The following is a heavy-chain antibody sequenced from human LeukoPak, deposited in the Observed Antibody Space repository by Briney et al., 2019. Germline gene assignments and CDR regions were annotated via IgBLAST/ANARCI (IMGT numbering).Heavy chain of an antibody. CDR3: ARDFGY. CDR2: ISWNSGSI. V-gene: IGHV3-9*01. J-gene: IGHJ4*02. CDR1: GFTFDDYA. Sequence: PGGSLRLSCAASGFTFDDYAMHWVRQAPGKGLEWVSGISWNSGSIGYADSVKGRFTISRDNAKNSLYLQMNSLRAEDTAVYYCARDFGYWGQGTLVTVSS.